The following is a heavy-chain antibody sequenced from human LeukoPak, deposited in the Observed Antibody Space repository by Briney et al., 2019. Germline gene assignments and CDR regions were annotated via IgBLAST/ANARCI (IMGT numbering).Heavy chain of an antibody. D-gene: IGHD3-3*01. J-gene: IGHJ4*02. CDR1: GGSISSDY. CDR2: IYTSGST. CDR3: ARGTYEWSGTKYYFDY. Sequence: SETLSLTCTVSGGSISSDYWSWIRQPAGKGLEWIGRIYTSGSTNYNPSLKSRVTISVDTSKNQFSLKLSSVTAADTAVYYCARGTYEWSGTKYYFDYWGQGTLVTVSS. V-gene: IGHV4-4*07.